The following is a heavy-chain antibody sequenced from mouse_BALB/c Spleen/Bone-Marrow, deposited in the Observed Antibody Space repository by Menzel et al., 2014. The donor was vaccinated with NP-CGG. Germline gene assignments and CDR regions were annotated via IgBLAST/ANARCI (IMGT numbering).Heavy chain of an antibody. CDR2: IDPANGNT. CDR3: ARWLPLAY. D-gene: IGHD2-2*01. Sequence: QLQQSGAELVEPGASVKLSCTASGFNIKDTYMHWVKQRPEQGLEWIGRIDPANGNTKYDPKFQGKATITADTSSNTAYLQLSSLTSEDTAVYYCARWLPLAYWGQGTLVTVTA. J-gene: IGHJ3*01. V-gene: IGHV14-3*02. CDR1: GFNIKDTY.